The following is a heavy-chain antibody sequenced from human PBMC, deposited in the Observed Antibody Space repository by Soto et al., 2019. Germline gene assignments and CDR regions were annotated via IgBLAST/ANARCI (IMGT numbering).Heavy chain of an antibody. V-gene: IGHV4-34*01. CDR1: GGSFSDHY. J-gene: IGHJ6*02. CDR3: ASSSLYGMDV. Sequence: SETLSLTCAVYGGSFSDHYWSWIRQPPGKGLEWVGEVNHRGSTNCNPSLKSRLIISIDTSKNQFSLKVGSVTAADTAVYYCASSSLYGMDVWGQGTTVTVSS. CDR2: VNHRGST.